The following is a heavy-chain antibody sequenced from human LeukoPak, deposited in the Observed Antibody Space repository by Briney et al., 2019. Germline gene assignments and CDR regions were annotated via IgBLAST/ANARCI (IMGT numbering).Heavy chain of an antibody. V-gene: IGHV4-59*01. D-gene: IGHD3-22*01. CDR1: GGSISSYY. CDR2: IYYSGST. Sequence: SETLSLTCTVSGGSISSYYWSWIRQPPGKGLEWIGYIYYSGSTNYNPSLKSRVTISVDTSKNQFSLKLSSVTAADTAVYYCARDYWGYFAYGMDVWGQGTTVTVSS. CDR3: ARDYWGYFAYGMDV. J-gene: IGHJ6*02.